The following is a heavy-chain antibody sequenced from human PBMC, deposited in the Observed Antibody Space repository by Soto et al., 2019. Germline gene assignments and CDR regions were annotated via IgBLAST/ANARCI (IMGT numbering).Heavy chain of an antibody. CDR3: ARVGGVNWFDP. V-gene: IGHV4-31*03. CDR2: IYYSGST. Sequence: QVQLQESGPGLVKPSQTLSLTYTVSGDSISSGGDYWSWIRQHPGKGLEWIGYIYYSGSTYYNPSLKSRVTISVYTSKDQFTLKLSSVTAADTAVYYCARVGGVNWFDPWGQGTLVTVSS. J-gene: IGHJ5*02. CDR1: GDSISSGGDY. D-gene: IGHD2-8*01.